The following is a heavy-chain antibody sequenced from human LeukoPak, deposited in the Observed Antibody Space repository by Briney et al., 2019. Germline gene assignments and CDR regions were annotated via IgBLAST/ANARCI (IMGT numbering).Heavy chain of an antibody. Sequence: SETLSLTCAVYGGSFSGYYWSWIRQPPGKGLEWIGEINHSGSTNYNPSLKSRVTISVDTSKNQFSLKLSSVTAADTAVYYCARQGLISGSEFDYWGQGTLVTVSS. CDR3: ARQGLISGSEFDY. D-gene: IGHD2-21*01. J-gene: IGHJ4*02. CDR1: GGSFSGYY. V-gene: IGHV4-34*01. CDR2: INHSGST.